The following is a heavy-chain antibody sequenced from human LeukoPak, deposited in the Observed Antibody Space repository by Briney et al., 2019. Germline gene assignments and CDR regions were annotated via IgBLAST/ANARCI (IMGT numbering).Heavy chain of an antibody. CDR2: IFYSGST. J-gene: IGHJ3*02. Sequence: ASETLSLTCTVSGGSISTISYYWGWVRQPPGKGLEWIGNIFYSGSTYYSPSLESRVTISLYSSRNQCSLKLSSVTAAQSAGYYCAKFNGSALVDIWGQGTMVTVSS. CDR1: GGSISTISYY. V-gene: IGHV4-39*07. CDR3: AKFNGSALVDI. D-gene: IGHD2-8*01.